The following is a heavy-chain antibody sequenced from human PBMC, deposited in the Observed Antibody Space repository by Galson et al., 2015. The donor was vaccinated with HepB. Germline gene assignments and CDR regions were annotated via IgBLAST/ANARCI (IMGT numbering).Heavy chain of an antibody. CDR1: GFTFSDHY. J-gene: IGHJ3*01. CDR3: TRKGMGARRGAYDV. V-gene: IGHV3-72*01. Sequence: SLRLSCAASGFTFSDHYMDWVRQAPGTGLEWVGRIRNKPNSDTTDYAASVKGRFTISRDDSKKFVYLEMNSLKTEDTAVYYCTRKGMGARRGAYDVWGQGTVVTVSS. CDR2: IRNKPNSDTT. D-gene: IGHD3-10*01.